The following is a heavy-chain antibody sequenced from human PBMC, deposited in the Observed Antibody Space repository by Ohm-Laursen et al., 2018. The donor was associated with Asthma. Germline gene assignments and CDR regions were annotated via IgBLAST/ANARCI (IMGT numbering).Heavy chain of an antibody. CDR1: GGSISSYY. CDR3: ARVDTDNFGMDV. CDR2: IYYSGST. V-gene: IGHV4-59*07. Sequence: SDTLSLTCTVSGGSISSYYWSWIRQPPGKGLEWIGYIYYSGSTNYNPSLKSRVTISVDTSKNQFSLKLSSVTAADTAVYYCARVDTDNFGMDVWGQGTTVTVSS. D-gene: IGHD1-20*01. J-gene: IGHJ6*02.